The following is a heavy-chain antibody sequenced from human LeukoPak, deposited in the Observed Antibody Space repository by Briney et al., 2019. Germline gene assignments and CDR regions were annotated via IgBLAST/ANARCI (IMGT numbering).Heavy chain of an antibody. CDR2: ISGGGGA. CDR3: AKSFAGAVAGSRGLDY. CDR1: GFTFSSYA. Sequence: GGSLRLSCAASGFTFSSYAMSWVRQAPGKGLEWVSAISGGGGAYCADSVKGRITISRDNSKNTLYLQMNSLRAEDTAIYYCAKSFAGAVAGSRGLDYWGQGTLVTVSS. D-gene: IGHD6-19*01. V-gene: IGHV3-23*01. J-gene: IGHJ4*02.